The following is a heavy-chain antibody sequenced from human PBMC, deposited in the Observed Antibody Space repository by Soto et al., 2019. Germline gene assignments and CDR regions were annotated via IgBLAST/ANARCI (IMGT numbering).Heavy chain of an antibody. J-gene: IGHJ2*01. CDR1: GYTFTSYG. CDR3: ARGGFVAVAGLVWYFDL. V-gene: IGHV1-18*04. Sequence: ASVKVSCKASGYTFTSYGISWVRQAPGQGLEWMGWISAYNGITNYAQKLQGRVTMTTDTSTSTAYMELRSLRSDDTAVYYCARGGFVAVAGLVWYFDLWGRGTLVTVSS. D-gene: IGHD6-19*01. CDR2: ISAYNGIT.